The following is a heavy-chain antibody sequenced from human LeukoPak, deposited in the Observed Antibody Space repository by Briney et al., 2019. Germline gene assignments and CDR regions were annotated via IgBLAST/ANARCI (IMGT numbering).Heavy chain of an antibody. V-gene: IGHV3-7*01. D-gene: IGHD3/OR15-3a*01. Sequence: PGGSLRLSCAASGVVFSTYWMTWVRQAPGKGLEWVANINLDGTEEHYVYSSLRGRFTISRDNGKNSLYMPMTSLSVADTAVYYCASGRHDFLHWGQATLVTVSS. CDR2: INLDGTEE. CDR3: ASGRHDFLH. CDR1: GVVFSTYW. J-gene: IGHJ4*02.